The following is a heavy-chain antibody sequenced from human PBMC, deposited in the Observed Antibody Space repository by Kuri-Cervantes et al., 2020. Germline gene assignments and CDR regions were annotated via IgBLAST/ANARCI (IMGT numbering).Heavy chain of an antibody. CDR2: ISAYNGNT. V-gene: IGHV1-18*01. CDR3: ARDWYSSSPFDI. CDR1: GYTFTSYG. Sequence: ASVKASCKASGYTFTSYGISWVRQAPGQGLEWMGWISAYNGNTNYAQKLQGRVTMTTDTSTSTAYMELRSLRSDDKAVYYCARDWYSSSPFDIWGQGTMVTVSS. D-gene: IGHD6-13*01. J-gene: IGHJ3*02.